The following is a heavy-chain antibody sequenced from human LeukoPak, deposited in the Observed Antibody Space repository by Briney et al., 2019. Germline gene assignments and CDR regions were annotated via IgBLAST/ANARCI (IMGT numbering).Heavy chain of an antibody. CDR1: GGSFSGYY. CDR2: INHSGST. Sequence: SETLSLTCAVYGGSFSGYYWSWIRQPPGKGLEWIGEINHSGSTNYNPSLKSRVTISVDTSKNQFSLKLSSVTAADTAVYYCARLVPAAIRVGAGGAWYYMGLWGKGTTVPVSS. D-gene: IGHD2-2*02. J-gene: IGHJ6*03. V-gene: IGHV4-34*01. CDR3: ARLVPAAIRVGAGGAWYYMGL.